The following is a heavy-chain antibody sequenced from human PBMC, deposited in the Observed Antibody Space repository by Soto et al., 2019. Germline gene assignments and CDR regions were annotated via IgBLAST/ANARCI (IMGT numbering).Heavy chain of an antibody. V-gene: IGHV1-69*04. CDR2: IIPILGIA. CDR1: GGTFSSYT. Sequence: SVKVSCKASGGTFSSYTISWVRQAPGQGLEWMGRIIPILGIANYAQKFQGRVTITADKSTSTAYMELSSLRSEDTAVYYCAREEVDTAMVQSGFDYWGQGTLVTVSS. CDR3: AREEVDTAMVQSGFDY. D-gene: IGHD5-18*01. J-gene: IGHJ4*02.